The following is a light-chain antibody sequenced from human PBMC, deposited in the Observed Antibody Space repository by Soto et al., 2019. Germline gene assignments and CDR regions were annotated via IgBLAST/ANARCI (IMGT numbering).Light chain of an antibody. CDR3: LSYDVSVHNYV. CDR2: GDN. CDR1: TSNIGAPYD. V-gene: IGLV1-40*01. Sequence: QSVLTQPPSVSGAPGQRVSISCTGSTSNIGAPYDVHWYQHLPGTAPKLLIYGDNNRPSGVPDRFSGSKSGTSASLAITRLQAEDAADYSCLSYDVSVHNYVFGTGTKVTVL. J-gene: IGLJ1*01.